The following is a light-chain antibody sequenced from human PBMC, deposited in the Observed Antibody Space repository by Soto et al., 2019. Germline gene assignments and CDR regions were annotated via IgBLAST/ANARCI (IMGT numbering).Light chain of an antibody. J-gene: IGKJ5*01. Sequence: IQLTQSPSSLPASVGDRVTITCRASQGITTYLAWYQQKPGKAPKLLIYAASALQSGVPSRFSGSGSGTDFTLTISSLQPEDFATYYCLRINSYPYTFGQGTRLEIK. CDR1: QGITTY. CDR3: LRINSYPYT. V-gene: IGKV1-9*01. CDR2: AAS.